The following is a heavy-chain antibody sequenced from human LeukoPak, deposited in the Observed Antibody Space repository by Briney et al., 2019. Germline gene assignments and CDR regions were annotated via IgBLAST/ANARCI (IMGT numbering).Heavy chain of an antibody. V-gene: IGHV3-21*01. CDR1: GXTFSSYS. Sequence: GGSLRLSWAASGXTFSSYSMNWVRQAPGKGLEWVSSVSSSSSYIYSADSVKGRFTISRDNAKNPLYLQMNSLRAEDTAVYYCARGAGKYSSGWYVDYWGQGTLVTVSS. CDR3: ARGAGKYSSGWYVDY. CDR2: VSSSSSYI. D-gene: IGHD6-19*01. J-gene: IGHJ4*02.